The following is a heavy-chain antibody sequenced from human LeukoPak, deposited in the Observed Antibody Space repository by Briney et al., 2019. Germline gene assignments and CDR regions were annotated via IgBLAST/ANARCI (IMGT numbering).Heavy chain of an antibody. D-gene: IGHD1-26*01. V-gene: IGHV3-48*03. CDR2: ISSSGSTI. Sequence: PGGSLRLSCAASGFTFSGYEMNWVRQAPGKGLEWVSYISSSGSTIYYADSVKGRFTISRDNAKNSLYLQMNSLRAGDTAVYYCARGRQNSGSYSDAFDIWGQGTMVTVSS. CDR1: GFTFSGYE. J-gene: IGHJ3*02. CDR3: ARGRQNSGSYSDAFDI.